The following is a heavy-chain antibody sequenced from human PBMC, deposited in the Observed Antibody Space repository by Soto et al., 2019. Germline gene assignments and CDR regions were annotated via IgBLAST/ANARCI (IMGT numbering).Heavy chain of an antibody. J-gene: IGHJ4*02. D-gene: IGHD6-13*01. CDR1: GFTFDDYA. V-gene: IGHV3-9*01. CDR2: ITWNSDRV. CDR3: GKELSIAAIDY. Sequence: EVQLVESGGGLVQPGRSLRLSCTASGFTFDDYALHWVRQAPGKGLEWVSGITWNSDRVDYADSVKGRFTISRDNARNSLYLQMNSLRAEDTALYFCGKELSIAAIDYWGQGTLVTVSS.